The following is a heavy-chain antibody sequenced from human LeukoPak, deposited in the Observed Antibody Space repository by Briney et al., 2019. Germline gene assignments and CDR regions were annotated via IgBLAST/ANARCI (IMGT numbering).Heavy chain of an antibody. D-gene: IGHD2-2*02. CDR2: IYHSGST. V-gene: IGHV4-30-2*01. CDR1: GGSISSGGYS. J-gene: IGHJ6*01. Sequence: PSETLSLTCAVSGGSISSGGYSWRWIRQPPGKGLEWIGYIYHSGSTYYNPSLKSRVTISVDRSKNQFSLKLSSVTAADTAVYYCARGGAIGLRYYYGMDVWGQGTTVTVSS. CDR3: ARGGAIGLRYYYGMDV.